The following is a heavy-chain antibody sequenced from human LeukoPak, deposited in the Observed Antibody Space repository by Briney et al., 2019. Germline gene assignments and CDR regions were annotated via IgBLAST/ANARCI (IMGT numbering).Heavy chain of an antibody. CDR3: VRDGRGKDDTSGPSDY. CDR1: GFTFNKCG. Sequence: GGSLRLSCAASGFTFNKCGMHWVRQGPGKVLEWVAAISYDGRKEDYADSVRGRFTISRDNSKNTLYLQVNSLRSEDTAVYYCVRDGRGKDDTSGPSDYWGQGTLVTVSS. V-gene: IGHV3-30*03. CDR2: ISYDGRKE. J-gene: IGHJ4*02. D-gene: IGHD3-22*01.